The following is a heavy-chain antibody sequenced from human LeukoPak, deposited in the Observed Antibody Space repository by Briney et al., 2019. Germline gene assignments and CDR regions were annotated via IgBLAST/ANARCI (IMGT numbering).Heavy chain of an antibody. CDR2: IIPILGIA. D-gene: IGHD3-3*01. V-gene: IGHV1-69*04. J-gene: IGHJ4*02. Sequence: ASVKVSCKASGGTFSSYAISWVRQAPGQGLEWKGRIIPILGIANYAQKFQGRVTITADKSTSTAYMELSSLRSEDTAVYYCASLEGYFDYWGQGTLVTVSS. CDR1: GGTFSSYA. CDR3: ASLEGYFDY.